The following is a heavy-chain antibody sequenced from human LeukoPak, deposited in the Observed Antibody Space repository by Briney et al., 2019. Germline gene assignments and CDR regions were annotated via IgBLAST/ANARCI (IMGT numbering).Heavy chain of an antibody. CDR1: GFTVSSNY. V-gene: IGHV3-53*01. CDR2: IYSGGST. CDR3: ASVRYSGYEIDY. J-gene: IGHJ4*02. D-gene: IGHD5-12*01. Sequence: PGRSLRLSCAASGFTVSSNYMSWVRQAPGKGLEWVSVIYSGGSTYYADSVKGRFTISRDNSKNTLYLQMNSLRAEDTAVYYCASVRYSGYEIDYWGQGTLVTVSS.